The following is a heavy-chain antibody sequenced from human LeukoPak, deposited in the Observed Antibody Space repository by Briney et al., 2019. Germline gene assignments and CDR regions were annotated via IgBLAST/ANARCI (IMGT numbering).Heavy chain of an antibody. Sequence: AGGSLRLSCAASGFTFSTYAMHWVRQAPGKGLEWDSTITGSGDNTYYADSVKGRFTVSRDSSKNTLYLQMNSLRAEDTALYYCAKGATSSAYSAPQYWGQGTLVTVSS. CDR3: AKGATSSAYSAPQY. V-gene: IGHV3-23*01. J-gene: IGHJ4*02. D-gene: IGHD3-22*01. CDR2: ITGSGDNT. CDR1: GFTFSTYA.